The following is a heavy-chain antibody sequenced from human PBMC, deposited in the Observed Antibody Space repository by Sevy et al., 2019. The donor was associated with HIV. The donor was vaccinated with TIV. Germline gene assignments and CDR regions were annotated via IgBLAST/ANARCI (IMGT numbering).Heavy chain of an antibody. Sequence: GGSLRLSCAASGFTFNTHAMNWVRQAPGKGLEWVSVISGIGSSTYYADSVKGRFTISRDNSKNTLYLQMNSLRAEDTAVYYCARVLYYYDSSGYTNYWGQGTLVTVSS. CDR3: ARVLYYYDSSGYTNY. CDR1: GFTFNTHA. CDR2: ISGIGSST. J-gene: IGHJ4*02. V-gene: IGHV3-23*01. D-gene: IGHD3-22*01.